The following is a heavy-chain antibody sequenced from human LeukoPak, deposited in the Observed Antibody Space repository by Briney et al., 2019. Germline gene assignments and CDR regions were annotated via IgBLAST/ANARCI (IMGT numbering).Heavy chain of an antibody. Sequence: PGRSLRLSCAASGFTFSSYAMHWVRQAPGKGLEWVAVISYGGSNKYYADSVKGRFTISRDNSKNTLYLQMNSLRAEDTAVYYCARDDYYDSSGPCDYWGQGTLVTVSS. CDR2: ISYGGSNK. V-gene: IGHV3-30-3*01. D-gene: IGHD3-22*01. CDR1: GFTFSSYA. CDR3: ARDDYYDSSGPCDY. J-gene: IGHJ4*02.